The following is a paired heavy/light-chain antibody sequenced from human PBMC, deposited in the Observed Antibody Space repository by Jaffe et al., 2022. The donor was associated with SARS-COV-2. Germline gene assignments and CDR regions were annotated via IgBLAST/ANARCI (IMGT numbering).Heavy chain of an antibody. J-gene: IGHJ3*02. Sequence: EAQLVESGGGVVRPGGSLRVSCAVSGFTFDDYGMSWVRQAPGKGLEWVSGIKWNGGSTGYADSVKGRFTISRDNAKKSLYLQMNSLRAEDTALYHCARALQYYYDSSGSDALDIWGQGTMVTVSS. V-gene: IGHV3-20*01. D-gene: IGHD3-22*01. CDR3: ARALQYYYDSSGSDALDI. CDR2: IKWNGGST. CDR1: GFTFDDYG.
Light chain of an antibody. CDR1: QSIASY. CDR2: AAS. J-gene: IGKJ1*01. V-gene: IGKV1-39*01. CDR3: QQSYSTPRT. Sequence: DIQMTQSPSSLSASVGDRVTITCRASQSIASYLNWYQQKPGKAPKLLIYAASSLQSGVPSRFSGSGSGTDFTLTISSLQPEDFATYYCQQSYSTPRTFGQGTKVEIK.